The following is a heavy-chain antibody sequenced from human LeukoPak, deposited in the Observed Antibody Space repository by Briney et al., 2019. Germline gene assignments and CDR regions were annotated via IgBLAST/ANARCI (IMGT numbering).Heavy chain of an antibody. CDR3: AREGGSSWYSRDFYYIDV. Sequence: SETLSLTCAVYGGSFSGYYWSWIRQPPGKGLEWIGEINHSGSTNYNPSLKSRVTISVDTSKNQFSLKLSSVTAADTAVYYCAREGGSSWYSRDFYYIDVWGKGTTVTVSS. J-gene: IGHJ6*03. D-gene: IGHD6-13*01. V-gene: IGHV4-34*01. CDR2: INHSGST. CDR1: GGSFSGYY.